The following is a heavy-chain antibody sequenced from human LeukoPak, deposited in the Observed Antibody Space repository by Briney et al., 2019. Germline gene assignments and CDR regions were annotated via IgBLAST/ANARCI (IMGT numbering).Heavy chain of an antibody. V-gene: IGHV3-53*01. CDR2: IYSGGST. Sequence: GGSLRLSCAASGFTVSSNYMSWVRQAPGKGLEWVSVIYSGGSTYYADSVKGRFTISRDNSKNTLYLQMNSLRAEDTAVYYCARWGFWYDSSGYPYYFDYWGQGTLVSVSS. J-gene: IGHJ4*02. CDR3: ARWGFWYDSSGYPYYFDY. D-gene: IGHD3-22*01. CDR1: GFTVSSNY.